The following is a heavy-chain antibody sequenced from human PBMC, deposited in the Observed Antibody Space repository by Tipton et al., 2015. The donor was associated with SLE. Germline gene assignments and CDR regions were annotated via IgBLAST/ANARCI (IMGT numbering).Heavy chain of an antibody. CDR1: GGSLNNHF. V-gene: IGHV4-4*07. D-gene: IGHD3-9*01. Sequence: LRLSCTVSGGSLNNHFCSWFRQSAGKGLEWIGRVSPSGGTNYNPSLKSRVTMSVDTSKNQFSLNLSSLTAADTAVYYCVRDKWGEYYPSTGYFWSFDPWGQGILVTVSS. CDR2: VSPSGGT. J-gene: IGHJ5*02. CDR3: VRDKWGEYYPSTGYFWSFDP.